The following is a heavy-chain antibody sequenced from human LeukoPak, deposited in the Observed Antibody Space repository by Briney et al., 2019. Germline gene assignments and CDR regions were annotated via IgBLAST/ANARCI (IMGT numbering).Heavy chain of an antibody. CDR3: ANSGYDSSGYYYK. CDR2: ISGSGGST. CDR1: GFTFSSYA. D-gene: IGHD3-22*01. Sequence: PGGSLRLSCAASGFTFSSYAMSWVRQAPGKGLEWVSAISGSGGSTYYADSVKGRFTISRDNPKNTLYLQMNSLRAEDTAVYYCANSGYDSSGYYYKWGQGTLVTVSS. J-gene: IGHJ4*02. V-gene: IGHV3-23*01.